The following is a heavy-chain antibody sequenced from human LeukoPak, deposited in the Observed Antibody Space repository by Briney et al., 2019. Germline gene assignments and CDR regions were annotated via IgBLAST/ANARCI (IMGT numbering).Heavy chain of an antibody. V-gene: IGHV3-48*01. CDR2: IGSSSSTI. D-gene: IGHD3-16*01. Sequence: GGSLRLSCAASGFTFSSYSMNWVRPAPGKGLEWVSYIGSSSSTIYYADSVKGRFTISRDNAKNSLYLQMNSLRAEDTAVYYCARAKLRGEFDYWGQGTLVTVSS. CDR3: ARAKLRGEFDY. CDR1: GFTFSSYS. J-gene: IGHJ4*02.